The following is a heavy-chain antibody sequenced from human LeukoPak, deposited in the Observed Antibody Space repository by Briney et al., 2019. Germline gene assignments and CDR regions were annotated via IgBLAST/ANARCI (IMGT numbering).Heavy chain of an antibody. D-gene: IGHD1-26*01. J-gene: IGHJ3*02. CDR3: ARERRRATPHDAFDI. CDR1: GGSISSYY. V-gene: IGHV4-59*01. CDR2: IYYSGST. Sequence: PSETLSLTCTVSGGSISSYYWSWIRQPPGKGLEWIGYIYYSGSTNYNPSLKSRVTISVDTSKNQFSLKLSSVTAADTAVYYCARERRRATPHDAFDIWGQGTMVTVSS.